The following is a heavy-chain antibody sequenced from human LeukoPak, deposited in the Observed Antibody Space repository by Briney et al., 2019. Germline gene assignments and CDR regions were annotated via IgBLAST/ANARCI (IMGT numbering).Heavy chain of an antibody. D-gene: IGHD4-11*01. V-gene: IGHV3-30*02. CDR2: IRYDGSNK. Sequence: GGSLRLSCAASGFTFSSYGMHWVRQAPGKGLEWVAFIRYDGSNKYYEDSVKGRFTISRDNSKNTLYLQMNSLRAEDTAVSYCAKLTTVTTRTGDYWGQGALVTVSS. J-gene: IGHJ4*02. CDR1: GFTFSSYG. CDR3: AKLTTVTTRTGDY.